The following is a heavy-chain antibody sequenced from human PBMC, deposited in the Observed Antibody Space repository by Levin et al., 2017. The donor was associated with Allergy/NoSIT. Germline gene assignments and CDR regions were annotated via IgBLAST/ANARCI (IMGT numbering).Heavy chain of an antibody. CDR3: ARDTTLAGEA. V-gene: IGHV3-7*03. Sequence: HPGGSLRLSCAASGFTFSTCWMSWVRQAPGKGLEWVANIKEDGSQKYYADSVKGRFTISRDNANNSLHLQMNYLGAEDTAVYYCARDTTLAGEAWGQGTLVTVSS. D-gene: IGHD6-19*01. CDR1: GFTFSTCW. CDR2: IKEDGSQK. J-gene: IGHJ5*02.